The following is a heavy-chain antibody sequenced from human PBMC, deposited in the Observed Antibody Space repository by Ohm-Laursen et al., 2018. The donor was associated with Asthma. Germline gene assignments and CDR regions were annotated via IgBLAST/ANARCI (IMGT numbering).Heavy chain of an antibody. D-gene: IGHD1-26*01. J-gene: IGHJ1*01. V-gene: IGHV3-11*04. CDR1: GFSFRDYY. Sequence: GSLRLSCTASGFSFRDYYMSWIRQAPGKGLEWISYISSGGRTIYYADSVKGRFTISRDNSKNTLYLQMNSLRAEDTALYYCARIGPEWELPGREYSLHHWGEGTLVTVSS. CDR3: ARIGPEWELPGREYSLHH. CDR2: ISSGGRTI.